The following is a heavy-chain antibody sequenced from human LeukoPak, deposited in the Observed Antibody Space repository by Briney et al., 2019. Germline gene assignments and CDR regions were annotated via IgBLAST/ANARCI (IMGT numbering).Heavy chain of an antibody. D-gene: IGHD3-22*01. CDR3: ARAPYYYDSSGYSDLTD. V-gene: IGHV1-69*13. CDR2: IIPIFGTA. CDR1: GGTFSSYA. J-gene: IGHJ4*02. Sequence: SVKVSCKASGGTFSSYAISWVRQAPGQGLEWMGGIIPIFGTANYAQKFQGRVTITADESTSTAYMEPSSLRSEDTAVYYCARAPYYYDSSGYSDLTDWGQGTLVTVSS.